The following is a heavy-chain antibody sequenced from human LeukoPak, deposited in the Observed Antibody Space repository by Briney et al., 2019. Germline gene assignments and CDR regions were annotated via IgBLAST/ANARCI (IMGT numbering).Heavy chain of an antibody. V-gene: IGHV3-74*01. CDR2: INSDGSGT. J-gene: IGHJ4*02. CDR3: ARDNYGFLDY. Sequence: GGSLRLSCAASGFTFSTYWMHWVRHAPGKGLVWVSQINSDGSGTSYTDSVKGRFTISRDNAKNTLHLQMNSLGAEDTAVYYCARDNYGFLDYWGQGTLVTVSS. CDR1: GFTFSTYW. D-gene: IGHD3-10*01.